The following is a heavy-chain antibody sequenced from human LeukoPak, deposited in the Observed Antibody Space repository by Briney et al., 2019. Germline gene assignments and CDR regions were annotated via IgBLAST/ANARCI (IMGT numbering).Heavy chain of an antibody. Sequence: PSETLSLTCTVSGGSISSSSYYWGWIRQPPGKGLEWIGSIYYSGSTYYNPSLKSRVTISVDTSKNQFSLKLSSVTAADTAVYYCARFPRYGSGSYYTYYYYYGMDVWGQGTTVTVSS. CDR3: ARFPRYGSGSYYTYYYYYGMDV. D-gene: IGHD3-10*01. CDR1: GGSISSSSYY. V-gene: IGHV4-39*07. J-gene: IGHJ6*02. CDR2: IYYSGST.